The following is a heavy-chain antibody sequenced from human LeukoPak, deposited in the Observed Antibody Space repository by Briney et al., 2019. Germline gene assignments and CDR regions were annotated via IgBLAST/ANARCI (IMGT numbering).Heavy chain of an antibody. CDR2: IYTSGST. CDR1: SGSISGTTYY. Sequence: SQTLSLTCTVSSGSISGTTYYWSWIRQPAGKGLEWIGRIYTSGSTNYNPSLKSRVTISLDTSKNQFSLRLSSVTAADTAVYYCAGIESSPYYFYSYMGVWGKGTTVTVSS. J-gene: IGHJ6*03. V-gene: IGHV4-61*02. D-gene: IGHD1-14*01. CDR3: AGIESSPYYFYSYMGV.